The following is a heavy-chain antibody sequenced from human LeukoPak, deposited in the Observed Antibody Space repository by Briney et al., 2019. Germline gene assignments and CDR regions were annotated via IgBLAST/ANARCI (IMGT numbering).Heavy chain of an antibody. CDR1: GFSLSTYD. D-gene: IGHD3-3*01. CDR3: ARDRRVRFLEWLSPKYGMDV. V-gene: IGHV3-13*01. Sequence: GGSLRLSCAASGFSLSTYDMHWVRQPTGEGLEWVSIIYRAGDTYYPGSVKGRFTISRDNAKNSLYLQMNSLRAEDTAVYYCARDRRVRFLEWLSPKYGMDVWGQGTTVTVSS. CDR2: IYRAGDT. J-gene: IGHJ6*02.